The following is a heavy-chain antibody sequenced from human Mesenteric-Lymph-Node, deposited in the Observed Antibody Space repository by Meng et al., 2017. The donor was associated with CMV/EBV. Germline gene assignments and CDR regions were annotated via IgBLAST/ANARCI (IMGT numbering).Heavy chain of an antibody. J-gene: IGHJ4*02. CDR2: IYGGGAT. Sequence: GESLKISCAASGFSVSSNYMSWVRQAPGKGLEWVSVIYGGGATYYADSVKGRFTISRDNAERSLYLQMNSLRVEDTSIYYCACLWEGGYWGQGTLVTVSS. D-gene: IGHD3-16*01. CDR3: ACLWEGGY. V-gene: IGHV3-66*01. CDR1: GFSVSSNY.